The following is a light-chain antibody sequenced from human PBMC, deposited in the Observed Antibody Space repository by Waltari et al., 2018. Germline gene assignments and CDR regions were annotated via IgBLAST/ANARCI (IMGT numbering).Light chain of an antibody. Sequence: QSALTPPASVSGSPGQSTTISCTATSRHVGGYTYVAWYQQHPGKAPKLMIYEVSNRPSGVSNRFSGSKSGNTASLTISGLQAEDEADYYCSSYTSSSTLVVFGGGTKLTVL. CDR3: SSYTSSSTLVV. V-gene: IGLV2-14*01. J-gene: IGLJ2*01. CDR2: EVS. CDR1: SRHVGGYTY.